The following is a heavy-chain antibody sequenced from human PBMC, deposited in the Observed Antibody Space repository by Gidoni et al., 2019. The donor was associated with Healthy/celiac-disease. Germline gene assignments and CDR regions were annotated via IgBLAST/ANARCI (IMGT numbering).Heavy chain of an antibody. CDR1: GFTFSSYA. D-gene: IGHD4-17*01. V-gene: IGHV3-23*01. CDR2: ISGIGGST. CDR3: AKVVKGVDYGY. Sequence: EVQLLESGGGLVQPGGSLRLSCAAYGFTFSSYAMSWVRQAPGKGLGWVAAISGIGGSTYYADSVKGRFTISRDNSKNTLYLQINSLRAEDTAVYYCAKVVKGVDYGYWGQGTLVTVSS. J-gene: IGHJ4*02.